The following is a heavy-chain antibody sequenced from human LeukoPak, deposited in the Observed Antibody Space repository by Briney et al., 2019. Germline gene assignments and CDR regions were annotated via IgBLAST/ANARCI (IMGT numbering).Heavy chain of an antibody. CDR3: AREADSPKGFHAVDI. V-gene: IGHV4-59*01. CDR2: IYYIGNT. D-gene: IGHD3-22*01. Sequence: SETLSLTCTVSGGSISSYYWSWIRQPPGKGPEWIGFIYYIGNTNHNPSLKSRVTISVDTSKNQFSLKLTSVTAADTAVYYCAREADSPKGFHAVDIWGQGTMVSVSS. J-gene: IGHJ3*02. CDR1: GGSISSYY.